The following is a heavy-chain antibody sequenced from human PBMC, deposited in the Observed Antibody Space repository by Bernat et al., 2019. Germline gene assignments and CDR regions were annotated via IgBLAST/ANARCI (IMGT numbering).Heavy chain of an antibody. CDR2: ISSSSSYI. Sequence: EVQLVESGGGLVKPGGSLRLSCAASGFTFSSYSMNWVRQAPGKGLEWVSSISSSSSYIYYADSVKGRFTISRDNAKNSLYLQMNSLRAEDTAVYYCARDIEQWLVPDGWGQGTLVTVSS. CDR1: GFTFSSYS. CDR3: ARDIEQWLVPDG. V-gene: IGHV3-21*01. D-gene: IGHD6-19*01. J-gene: IGHJ4*02.